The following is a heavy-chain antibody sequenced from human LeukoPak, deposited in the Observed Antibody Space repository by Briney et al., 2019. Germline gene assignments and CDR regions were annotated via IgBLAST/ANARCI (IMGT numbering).Heavy chain of an antibody. J-gene: IGHJ6*02. D-gene: IGHD1-20*01. Sequence: SETLSLTCAVYGGSFSGYYWSWIRQPPGKGLEWIGEINHSGSTNYNPSLKSRVTISVDTSKNQFSLKLSSVTAADTAVYYCARVPITGTLYYYYYGMDVWGQGTTVTVSS. CDR2: INHSGST. CDR1: GGSFSGYY. CDR3: ARVPITGTLYYYYYGMDV. V-gene: IGHV4-34*01.